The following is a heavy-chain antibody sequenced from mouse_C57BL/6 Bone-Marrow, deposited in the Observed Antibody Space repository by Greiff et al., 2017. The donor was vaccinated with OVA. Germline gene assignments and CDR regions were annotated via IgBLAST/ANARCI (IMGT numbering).Heavy chain of an antibody. CDR2: ISYDGSN. D-gene: IGHD1-1*01. CDR1: GYSFTSGYY. V-gene: IGHV3-6*01. Sequence: EVQVVESGPGLVKPSQSLSLTCSVTGYSFTSGYYWNWIRQFPGNQLEWMGYISYDGSNNYNPSLKHRISLTRDTSSNQFFLKLNSVTTEDTATYYCARDLRYYGGYAMDDWGQGTSVTVSS. J-gene: IGHJ4*01. CDR3: ARDLRYYGGYAMDD.